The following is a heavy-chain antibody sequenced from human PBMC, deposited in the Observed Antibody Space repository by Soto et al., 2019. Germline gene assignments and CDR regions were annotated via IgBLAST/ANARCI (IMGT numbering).Heavy chain of an antibody. CDR3: ATAFPIYDSSGYSFDN. J-gene: IGHJ4*02. D-gene: IGHD3-22*01. CDR1: GFTFSSYA. CDR2: ISGSGGST. Sequence: PGESLKISCAASGFTFSSYAMSWVRQAPGKGLEWVSAISGSGGSTYYADSVKGRFTISRDNSNNTLYLQMNSLKAEDTAVYYCATAFPIYDSSGYSFDNWGQGPLVTVTS. V-gene: IGHV3-23*01.